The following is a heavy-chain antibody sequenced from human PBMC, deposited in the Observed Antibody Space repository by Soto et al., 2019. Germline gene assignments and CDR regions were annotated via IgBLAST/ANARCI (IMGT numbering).Heavy chain of an antibody. CDR3: ASAYSTSWYWFDP. D-gene: IGHD6-13*01. Sequence: QVTVKESGPVLVKPTETLTLTCTVSGFSLSNAGLGVSWIRQPPGKALEWLAHIFSNDEKSYSTSLKSRLTISQATAKSQVVLTMTNMDPVDTATYYCASAYSTSWYWFDPWGQGTLVTVSS. CDR1: GFSLSNAGLG. V-gene: IGHV2-26*01. CDR2: IFSNDEK. J-gene: IGHJ5*02.